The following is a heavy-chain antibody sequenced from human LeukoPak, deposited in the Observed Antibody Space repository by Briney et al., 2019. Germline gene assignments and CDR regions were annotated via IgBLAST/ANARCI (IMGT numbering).Heavy chain of an antibody. Sequence: ASVKVSCKASGYTFTSYGISWVRQAPGQGLEWMGWISAYNGNTNYAQKLQGRVTMTTDTSTSTAYMELRSLRSDDTAVYYCARAVSEQWLGLYYYYYYYMDVWGKGTTVTVSS. D-gene: IGHD6-19*01. V-gene: IGHV1-18*01. CDR2: ISAYNGNT. CDR3: ARAVSEQWLGLYYYYYYYMDV. CDR1: GYTFTSYG. J-gene: IGHJ6*03.